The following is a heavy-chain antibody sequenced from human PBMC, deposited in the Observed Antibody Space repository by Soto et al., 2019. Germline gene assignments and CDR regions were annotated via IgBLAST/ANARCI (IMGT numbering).Heavy chain of an antibody. CDR2: IYYSGST. J-gene: IGHJ2*01. D-gene: IGHD4-17*01. V-gene: IGHV4-59*08. CDR1: GGSISSYY. CDR3: ARRATTVTTSDTYWYFDL. Sequence: QVQLQESGPGLVKPSETLSLTCTVSGGSISSYYWSWIRQPPGKGLEWIGYIYYSGSTNYNPSLKSRVTISVDASKYQFSLKLSAVTAADTAVYYCARRATTVTTSDTYWYFDLWGRGTLVTVSS.